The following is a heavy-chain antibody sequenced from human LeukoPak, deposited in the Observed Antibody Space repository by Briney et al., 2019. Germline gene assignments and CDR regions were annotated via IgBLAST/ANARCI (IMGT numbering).Heavy chain of an antibody. CDR1: GFTVSSNY. Sequence: GGSLRLSCAASGFTVSSNYMSWVRQAPGKGLEWVSVIYSDGTTLYADSVKGRFTISRDNSKNTLYLQMNSLRAEDTAVYYCAKETPPLRYFDWLSKNFDYWGQGTLVTVSS. D-gene: IGHD3-9*01. CDR3: AKETPPLRYFDWLSKNFDY. V-gene: IGHV3-53*01. J-gene: IGHJ4*02. CDR2: IYSDGTT.